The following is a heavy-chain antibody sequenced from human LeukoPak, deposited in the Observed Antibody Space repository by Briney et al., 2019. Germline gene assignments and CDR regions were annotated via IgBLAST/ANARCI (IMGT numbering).Heavy chain of an antibody. CDR1: GGSISSYY. Sequence: PSETLSLTCTVSGGSISSYYWSWIRQTPGKGLEWIGYIYYSGSTNYNPSLKSRVTISVDTSKNQFSLKLSPVTAADTAVYYCARDRAPFDYWGQGTLGTVSA. V-gene: IGHV4-59*01. J-gene: IGHJ4*02. CDR3: ARDRAPFDY. CDR2: IYYSGST. D-gene: IGHD3-10*01.